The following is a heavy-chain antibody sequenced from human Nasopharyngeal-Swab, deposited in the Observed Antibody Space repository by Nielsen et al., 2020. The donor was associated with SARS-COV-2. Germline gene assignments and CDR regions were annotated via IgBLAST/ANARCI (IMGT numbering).Heavy chain of an antibody. V-gene: IGHV4-39*07. CDR3: AREERGYSSGWNSSWFDP. J-gene: IGHJ5*02. Sequence: PGKGLEWIGSIYYSGSTYYNPSLKSRVTISVDTSKNQFSLKLSSVTAADTAMYYCAREERGYSSGWNSSWFDPWGQGTLVTVSS. CDR2: IYYSGST. D-gene: IGHD6-19*01.